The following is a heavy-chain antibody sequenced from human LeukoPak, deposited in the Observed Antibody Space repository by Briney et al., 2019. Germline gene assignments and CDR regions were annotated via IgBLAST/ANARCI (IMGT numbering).Heavy chain of an antibody. V-gene: IGHV3-7*01. Sequence: PGGSLRLSCVASGFTLRYYWMSWVRQAPGKGLEWVANIKQDGSEKYYVDSVKGRFTISRDNAKNSLYLQMNSLRAGDTAVYYCARDFGNSGWYEVDYWGQGTLVTVSS. D-gene: IGHD6-19*01. CDR3: ARDFGNSGWYEVDY. CDR2: IKQDGSEK. J-gene: IGHJ4*02. CDR1: GFTLRYYW.